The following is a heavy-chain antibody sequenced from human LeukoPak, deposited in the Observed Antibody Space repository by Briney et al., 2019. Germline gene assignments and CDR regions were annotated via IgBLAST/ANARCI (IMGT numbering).Heavy chain of an antibody. CDR2: ISDSGGNT. CDR3: AKDGVWQSYYFDY. CDR1: GFTFRSYA. D-gene: IGHD6-19*01. V-gene: IGHV3-23*01. J-gene: IGHJ4*02. Sequence: GGSLRLSCAASGFTFRSYAMTWVRQAPGKGLEWVSSISDSGGNTYYADSVKGRFTISRDNSRNTLYLQMNSLRAEDTAVYYCAKDGVWQSYYFDYWGQGTLVTVAS.